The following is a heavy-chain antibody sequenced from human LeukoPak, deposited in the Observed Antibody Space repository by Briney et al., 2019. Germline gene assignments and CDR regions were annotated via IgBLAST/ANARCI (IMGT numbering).Heavy chain of an antibody. CDR1: GGSISSYY. D-gene: IGHD1-20*01. Sequence: PSETLSLTCTVSGGSISSYYWSWIRQPPGKGLEWIGEINHSGSTNYNPSLKSRVTISVDTSKNQFSLKLSSVTAEDTAVYYCAVTGTNDYYYYYGMDVWGQGTTVTVSS. CDR2: INHSGST. V-gene: IGHV4-34*01. J-gene: IGHJ6*02. CDR3: AVTGTNDYYYYYGMDV.